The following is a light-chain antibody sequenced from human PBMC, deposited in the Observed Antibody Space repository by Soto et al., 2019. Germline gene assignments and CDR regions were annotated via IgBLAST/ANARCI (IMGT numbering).Light chain of an antibody. Sequence: IGMTQSPATLSVSPGERATLSCRASQSVSSNLAWYQQKPGQAPRLLIYGASTRATGIPARFSGSGSGTEFTLTISSLQSEDFAVYYCQQYNNWPPRTFGQGTKV. CDR2: GAS. CDR3: QQYNNWPPRT. V-gene: IGKV3-15*01. CDR1: QSVSSN. J-gene: IGKJ1*01.